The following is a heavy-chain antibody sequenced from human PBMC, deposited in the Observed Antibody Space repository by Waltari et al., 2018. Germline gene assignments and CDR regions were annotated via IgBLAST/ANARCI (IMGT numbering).Heavy chain of an antibody. V-gene: IGHV3-23*01. Sequence: EVQLLESGGDLEQPGGSLRISCVGSGLNFSNYAMNWVRQAPGKGLEWVSTMSGTGDYTYYADSVNGRFTISRDNSKNTVFLHMNNLRVEDTAIYFCAKDQAEWLVLDGYFDSWGQGTPVTVSS. J-gene: IGHJ4*02. CDR1: GLNFSNYA. CDR2: MSGTGDYT. D-gene: IGHD6-19*01. CDR3: AKDQAEWLVLDGYFDS.